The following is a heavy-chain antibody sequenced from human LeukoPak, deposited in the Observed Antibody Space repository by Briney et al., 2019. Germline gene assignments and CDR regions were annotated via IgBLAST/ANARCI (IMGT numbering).Heavy chain of an antibody. D-gene: IGHD3-10*01. V-gene: IGHV4-4*07. J-gene: IGHJ4*02. CDR3: ARGFGSATYESFDY. CDR1: GGSINNYY. CDR2: IYSSGSLTYYPS. Sequence: SETLSLTCSDSGGSINNYYWSWIRQPAGKGLEWIGRIYSSGSLTYYPSDYNPSLTSRVTMSLDTSNNQFSLKLTSVTAAYTAIYFCARGFGSATYESFDYWGRGTLVTVSS.